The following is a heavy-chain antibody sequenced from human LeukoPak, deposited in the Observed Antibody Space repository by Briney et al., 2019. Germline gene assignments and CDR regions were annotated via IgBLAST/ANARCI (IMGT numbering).Heavy chain of an antibody. CDR2: MNPNSGNT. D-gene: IGHD3-10*01. V-gene: IGHV1-8*01. CDR1: GYTFTSYD. J-gene: IGHJ4*02. Sequence: GASVKVSCKASGYTFTSYDINWVRQAPGQGLEWMGWMNPNSGNTGYAQKFQGRVTMTRNASISTAYMELSSLRSEDTAVYYCARATKNPNYYGSGLGYRPLGYWGQGTLVTVSS. CDR3: ARATKNPNYYGSGLGYRPLGY.